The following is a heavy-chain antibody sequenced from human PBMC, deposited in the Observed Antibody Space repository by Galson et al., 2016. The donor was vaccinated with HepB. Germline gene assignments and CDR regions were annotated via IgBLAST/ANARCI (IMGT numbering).Heavy chain of an antibody. V-gene: IGHV3-30*03. CDR1: GFSFSNYG. CDR3: AREGGTSGTYRYSFDY. CDR2: VSSGGTTQ. D-gene: IGHD1-26*01. Sequence: SLRLSCAASGFSFSNYGMHWVRQAPGKGLEWVAVVSSGGTTQYYADSVKGRFTISRDNSKSTLYRQMDSLRIDATAVYYCAREGGTSGTYRYSFDYWGQGTLVTVSS. J-gene: IGHJ4*02.